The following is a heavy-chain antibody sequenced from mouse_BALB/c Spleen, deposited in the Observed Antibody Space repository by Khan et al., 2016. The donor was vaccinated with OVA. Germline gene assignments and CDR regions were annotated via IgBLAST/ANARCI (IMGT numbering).Heavy chain of an antibody. CDR1: GFSFTTYT. V-gene: IGHV5-6-4*01. Sequence: EVELVESGGGLVRPGGSLKLSCAASGFSFTTYTMSWVRQTPERRLEWVATINSGSTYTYYPDSVKGRSTISRDNAKNTLYLKMSSLNSEATAMYYCTRDGNYAHWYFDVWGAGTTVTVSS. D-gene: IGHD2-1*01. J-gene: IGHJ1*01. CDR3: TRDGNYAHWYFDV. CDR2: INSGSTYT.